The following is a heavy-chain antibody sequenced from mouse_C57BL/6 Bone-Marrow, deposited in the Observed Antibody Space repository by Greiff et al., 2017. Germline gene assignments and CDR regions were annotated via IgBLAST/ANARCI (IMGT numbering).Heavy chain of an antibody. CDR3: ASPYYYGSSYVYYAMDY. J-gene: IGHJ4*01. CDR1: GYTFTSYW. V-gene: IGHV1-55*01. CDR2: IYPGSGST. D-gene: IGHD1-1*01. Sequence: QVQLQQPGAELVKPGASVKMSCKASGYTFTSYWITWVKQRPGQGLEWIGDIYPGSGSTNYNEKFKSKATLTVDTSSSTAYMQLSSLTSEDSAVYYCASPYYYGSSYVYYAMDYWGQGTSVTVSS.